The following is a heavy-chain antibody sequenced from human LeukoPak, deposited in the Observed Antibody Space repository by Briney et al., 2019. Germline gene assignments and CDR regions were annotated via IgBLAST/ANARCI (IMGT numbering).Heavy chain of an antibody. D-gene: IGHD3-16*01. CDR3: AREKGGGYYYCYMDV. CDR1: GGSISSYY. J-gene: IGHJ6*03. CDR2: IYYSGST. V-gene: IGHV4-59*01. Sequence: SETLSLTCTVSGGSISSYYWSWIRQPPGKGLEWIGYIYYSGSTNYNPSLKSRVTISVDTSKNQFSLKLSSVTAADTAVYYCAREKGGGYYYCYMDVWGKGTTVTVSS.